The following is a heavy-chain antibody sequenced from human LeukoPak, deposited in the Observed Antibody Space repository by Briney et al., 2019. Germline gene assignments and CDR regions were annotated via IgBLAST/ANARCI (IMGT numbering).Heavy chain of an antibody. CDR1: GFTVSTNY. CDR2: IYSGGST. J-gene: IGHJ6*02. V-gene: IGHV3-66*02. D-gene: IGHD3-22*01. Sequence: GSLRLSCAASGFTVSTNYMRWVRQAPGKGLEWVSVIYSGGSTYYADSVKGRFTISRDNSKNTLYLQMNSLRAEDTAVYYCAGDTRIYYDSSGYYLYYGMDVWGQGTTVTVSS. CDR3: AGDTRIYYDSSGYYLYYGMDV.